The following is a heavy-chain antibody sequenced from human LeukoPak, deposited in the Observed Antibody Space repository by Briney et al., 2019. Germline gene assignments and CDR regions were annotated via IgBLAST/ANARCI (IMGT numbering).Heavy chain of an antibody. V-gene: IGHV3-74*01. D-gene: IGHD2-21*02. Sequence: GGSLRLSCVVSEFNFFSYGMQWVRQAPGKGLVWVSRIFTDGTTTSYADSVKGRFTISGDNAKNTLYLQMNSLRAEDTAVYYCARELPREVTLDYWGQGTLVTVSP. CDR1: EFNFFSYG. CDR2: IFTDGTTT. J-gene: IGHJ4*01. CDR3: ARELPREVTLDY.